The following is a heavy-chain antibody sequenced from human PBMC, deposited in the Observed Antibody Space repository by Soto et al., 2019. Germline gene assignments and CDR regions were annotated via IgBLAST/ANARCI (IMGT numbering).Heavy chain of an antibody. CDR2: MYTVGST. Sequence: EVQLVESGGGLVQPGGSLRLSCAASGFTVNSHYMSWVRQAPWKGLEWVSIMYTVGSTYYADSVKGRFTLSRDNSKNTLYLQMNSLRAEDTAVYYCTRDSYFNCWGQGTLVTVSS. CDR3: TRDSYFNC. V-gene: IGHV3-66*01. CDR1: GFTVNSHY. J-gene: IGHJ4*02.